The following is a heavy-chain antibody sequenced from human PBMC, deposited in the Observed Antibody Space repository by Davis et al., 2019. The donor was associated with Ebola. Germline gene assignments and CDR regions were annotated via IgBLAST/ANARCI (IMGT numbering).Heavy chain of an antibody. V-gene: IGHV4-4*07. CDR2: IYTSGST. CDR3: ARHPSTHYYDSSGYYGADDY. D-gene: IGHD3-22*01. CDR1: GGSISSYY. J-gene: IGHJ4*02. Sequence: PSETLSLTCTVSGGSISSYYWSWIRQPAGKGLEWIGRIYTSGSTNYNPSLKSRVTMSVDTSKNQFSLKLSSVTAADTAVYYCARHPSTHYYDSSGYYGADDYWGQGTLVTVSS.